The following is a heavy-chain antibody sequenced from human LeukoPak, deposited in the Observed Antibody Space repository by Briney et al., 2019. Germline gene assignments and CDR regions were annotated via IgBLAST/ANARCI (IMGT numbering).Heavy chain of an antibody. Sequence: SETLSLTCTVSGGSISSYYWSWIRQPPGKGLEWIGYIYYSGSTNYNPSLKSRVTITVDTSKNQFSLKLSSVTAADTAVYYCARHGRWGFDYWGQGTLVTVSS. CDR3: ARHGRWGFDY. J-gene: IGHJ4*02. D-gene: IGHD7-27*01. V-gene: IGHV4-59*08. CDR1: GGSISSYY. CDR2: IYYSGST.